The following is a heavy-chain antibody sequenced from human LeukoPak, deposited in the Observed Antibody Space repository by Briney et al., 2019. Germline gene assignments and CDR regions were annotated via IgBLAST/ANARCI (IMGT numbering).Heavy chain of an antibody. CDR2: ISTSSSYI. J-gene: IGHJ6*03. Sequence: PGGSLRLSCAASGFTFSSYGMHWVRQAPGKGLEWVSFISTSSSYIYYTDSVKGRFTISRDNAKNSLYLQMNSLGADDTAVYYCARDLWLQHNHYMDVWGKGTTVTVSS. V-gene: IGHV3-21*01. CDR3: ARDLWLQHNHYMDV. D-gene: IGHD5-24*01. CDR1: GFTFSSYG.